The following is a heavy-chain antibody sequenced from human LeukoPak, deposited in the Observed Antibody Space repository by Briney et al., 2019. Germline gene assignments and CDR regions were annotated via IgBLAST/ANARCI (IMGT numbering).Heavy chain of an antibody. CDR3: AGVYYYYYYMDV. CDR1: GGSFSGYY. J-gene: IGHJ6*03. V-gene: IGHV4-34*01. CDR2: INHSGST. Sequence: KSSETLSLTCAVYGGSFSGYYWSWIRQPPGKGLEWIGEINHSGSTNYNPSLKSRVTISVDTSKNQFSLKLSSVTAADTAVYYCAGVYYYYYYMDVWGKGTTVTVSS. D-gene: IGHD2-8*01.